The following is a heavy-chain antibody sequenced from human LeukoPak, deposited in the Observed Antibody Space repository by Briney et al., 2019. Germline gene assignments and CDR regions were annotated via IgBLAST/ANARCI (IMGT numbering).Heavy chain of an antibody. CDR1: GGSFSGYY. CDR3: ARGLGRIGPAGYRASRTNWCDP. D-gene: IGHD2-2*01. J-gene: IGHJ5*02. V-gene: IGHV4-34*01. Sequence: SETLSLTCAVYGGSFSGYYWSWIRQPPGKGLEWIGEINHSGSTNYNPSLKSRVTISVDTSKNQFSLKLSSVTAADTAVYYCARGLGRIGPAGYRASRTNWCDPWGQGTLVTVSS. CDR2: INHSGST.